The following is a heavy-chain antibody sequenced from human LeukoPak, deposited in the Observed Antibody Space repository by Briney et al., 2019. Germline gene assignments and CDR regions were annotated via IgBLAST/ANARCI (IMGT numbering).Heavy chain of an antibody. V-gene: IGHV4-34*01. D-gene: IGHD3-22*01. Sequence: PSETLSLTCDVYGGSSSGYYWSWIRQPPGKGLEWIGEINHSGSTNYNPSLKSRVTISVDTSKNQFSLKLSSVTAADTAVYYCASVPYYDSSGHNDYWGQGTLVTVSS. CDR1: GGSSSGYY. CDR3: ASVPYYDSSGHNDY. J-gene: IGHJ4*02. CDR2: INHSGST.